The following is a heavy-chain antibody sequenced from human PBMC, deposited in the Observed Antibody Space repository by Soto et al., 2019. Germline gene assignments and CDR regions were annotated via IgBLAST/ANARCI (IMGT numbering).Heavy chain of an antibody. CDR1: GFTFSSYS. CDR2: ISSSSSYI. V-gene: IGHV3-21*01. D-gene: IGHD2-2*01. Sequence: GGSLRLSCAASGFTFSSYSMNWVRQAPGKGLEWVSSISSSSSYIYYADSVKGRFTISRDNAKNSLYLQMNSLRAEDTAVYYCARDFAGYCSSTSCYAFDIWGQGTMVTVSS. J-gene: IGHJ3*02. CDR3: ARDFAGYCSSTSCYAFDI.